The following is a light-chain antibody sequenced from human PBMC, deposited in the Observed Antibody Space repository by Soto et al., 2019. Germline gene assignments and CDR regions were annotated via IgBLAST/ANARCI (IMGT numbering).Light chain of an antibody. J-gene: IGLJ2*01. V-gene: IGLV1-40*01. CDR1: SSNIGAGYY. CDR3: QSYDRPLRGSV. Sequence: QSVLTQPPSVSGAPGQRVTISCTGSSSNIGAGYYVHWYQQFPGTAPKLLIYGDTNRPSGVPDRFSGSRSGSSGSLAITGLQADDEADYFCQSYDRPLRGSVFGGGTKVTVL. CDR2: GDT.